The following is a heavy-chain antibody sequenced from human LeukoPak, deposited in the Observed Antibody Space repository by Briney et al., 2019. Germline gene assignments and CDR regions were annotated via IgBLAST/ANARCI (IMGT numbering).Heavy chain of an antibody. Sequence: HPGGSLRLSCVASGFTFSSYSMNWVRQAPGKGLEWVSYISSSSSTIYYADSVKGRFTISRDNAKNSLYLQMNSLRAEDTAVYYCVRRPTMIVVDSYFDYWGQGTLVTVSS. CDR2: ISSSSSTI. D-gene: IGHD3-22*01. J-gene: IGHJ4*02. V-gene: IGHV3-48*01. CDR3: VRRPTMIVVDSYFDY. CDR1: GFTFSSYS.